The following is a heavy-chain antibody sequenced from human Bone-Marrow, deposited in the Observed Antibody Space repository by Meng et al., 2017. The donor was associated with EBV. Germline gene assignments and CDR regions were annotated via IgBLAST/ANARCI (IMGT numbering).Heavy chain of an antibody. D-gene: IGHD4-17*01. CDR1: GGSISSAGYY. J-gene: IGHJ4*02. CDR2: MYNRGST. Sequence: QLQLQESGPGQVKPSEDLSLTCTVSGGSISSAGYYWSWIRQPPGKGLEWIGHMYNRGSTYYNPSLRGRVTISGDTSKNQFSLKLSSVTAADTAVYYCAREGYGDRWFDYWGQGTLVTVSS. V-gene: IGHV4-30-4*01. CDR3: AREGYGDRWFDY.